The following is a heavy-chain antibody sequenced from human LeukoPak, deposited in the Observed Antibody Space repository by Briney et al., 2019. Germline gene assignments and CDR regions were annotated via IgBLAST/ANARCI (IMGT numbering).Heavy chain of an antibody. CDR3: ATQTSSEAFEI. CDR1: GFAFRTYR. J-gene: IGHJ3*02. Sequence: PGGSLRLSCVASGFAFRTYRVSWVRQAPGKGLDWVANIKPDGSDKKFVDSVKGRFAISRDNAKKSLYLQMNSLRVEDTAVYYCATQTSSEAFEIWGQGTMVTVSS. CDR2: IKPDGSDK. D-gene: IGHD2-2*01. V-gene: IGHV3-7*05.